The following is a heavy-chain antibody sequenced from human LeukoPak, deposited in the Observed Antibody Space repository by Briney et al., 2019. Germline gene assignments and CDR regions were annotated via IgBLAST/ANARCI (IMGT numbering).Heavy chain of an antibody. V-gene: IGHV4-39*07. CDR3: ARVGGTTPFDY. D-gene: IGHD1-7*01. Sequence: SETLSLTCTVSGGSISSSSYYWGWIRQPPGKGLEWIGSIYYSGSTYYNPSLKSRVTISVDTSKNQFSLKLSSVTAADTAVYYCARVGGTTPFDYWGQGTLVTVSS. J-gene: IGHJ4*02. CDR2: IYYSGST. CDR1: GGSISSSSYY.